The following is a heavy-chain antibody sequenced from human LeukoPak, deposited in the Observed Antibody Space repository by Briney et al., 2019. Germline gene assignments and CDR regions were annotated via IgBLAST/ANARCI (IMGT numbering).Heavy chain of an antibody. J-gene: IGHJ4*02. CDR1: GYTFISYA. CDR2: ISTFKGDT. D-gene: IGHD3-9*01. Sequence: GASVKVSCKTSGYTFISYAISWVRQAPGQGLEWMGWISTFKGDTKYAQKFQDRVTMTTDTSTSTAPLELRSLRSEDTAVYYCARSVLRYFDWLEPLTNWGQGTLVTVSS. V-gene: IGHV1-18*01. CDR3: ARSVLRYFDWLEPLTN.